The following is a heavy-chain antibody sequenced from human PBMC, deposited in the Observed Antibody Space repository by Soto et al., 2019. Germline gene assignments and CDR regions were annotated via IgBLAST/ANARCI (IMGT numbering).Heavy chain of an antibody. J-gene: IGHJ4*02. D-gene: IGHD3-16*01. CDR1: GGSISSYY. V-gene: IGHV4-59*01. CDR3: AGQGPIRYVWGSPRFGYYFDY. Sequence: KPSETLSLTCTVSGGSISSYYWSWIRQPPGKGLEWIGYIYYSGSTNYNPSLKSRVTISVDPSRTQFSLKLSSVTAADTAVCYGAGQGPIRYVWGSPRFGYYFDYWGQGTLVTVSS. CDR2: IYYSGST.